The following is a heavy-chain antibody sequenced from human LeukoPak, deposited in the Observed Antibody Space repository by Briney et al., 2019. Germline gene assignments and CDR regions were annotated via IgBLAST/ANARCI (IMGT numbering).Heavy chain of an antibody. J-gene: IGHJ4*02. CDR2: IYYSGST. CDR1: SGSISSYY. CDR3: ARSIVVVPAAKATFDY. D-gene: IGHD2-2*01. V-gene: IGHV4-59*01. Sequence: SETLSLTCSVSSGSISSYYWSWIRQPPGKGLEWIGYIYYSGSTNYNPSLKSRVTISVDTSKNQFSLKLSSVTAADTAVYCCARSIVVVPAAKATFDYWGQGTLVTVSS.